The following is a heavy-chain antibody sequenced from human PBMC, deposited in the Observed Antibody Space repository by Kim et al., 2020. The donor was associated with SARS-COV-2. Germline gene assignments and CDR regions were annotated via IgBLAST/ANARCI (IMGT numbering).Heavy chain of an antibody. CDR3: AKDEGTMVRGSKGSWFDP. V-gene: IGHV3-30*18. D-gene: IGHD3-10*01. Sequence: GGSLRLSCAASGFTFSSYGMHWVRQAPGKGLEWVAVISYDGSNKYYADSVKGRFTISRDNSKNTLYLQMNSLRAEDTAVYYCAKDEGTMVRGSKGSWFDPWGQGTLVTVSS. CDR2: ISYDGSNK. J-gene: IGHJ5*02. CDR1: GFTFSSYG.